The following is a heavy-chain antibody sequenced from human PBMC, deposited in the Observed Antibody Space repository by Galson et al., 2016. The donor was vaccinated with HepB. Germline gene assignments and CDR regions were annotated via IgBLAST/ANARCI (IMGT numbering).Heavy chain of an antibody. CDR1: GYSFTTYW. D-gene: IGHD1-7*01. J-gene: IGHJ4*02. CDR2: INPGDSDT. CDR3: ARRKNYAPDY. V-gene: IGHV5-51*01. Sequence: QSGAEVKKPGESLKISCKASGYSFTTYWIGWVRQVPGKGLEWVGIINPGDSDTRYSPSFQGQVTISADRSISTAYLQWSSLKASDTAMYYCARRKNYAPDYWGQGTLVTVSS.